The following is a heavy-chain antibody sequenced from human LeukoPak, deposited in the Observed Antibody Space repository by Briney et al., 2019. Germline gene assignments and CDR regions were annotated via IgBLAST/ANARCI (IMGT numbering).Heavy chain of an antibody. J-gene: IGHJ4*02. Sequence: SETLTLTSTVSGGSISSYYWSWIRQPPGKGLEWIGYIYYSGSTNYNPSLKSRVTISVDTSKNQFSLKLSSVTAADTAVYYCARHKSSSWVYFDYWGQGTLVTVSS. D-gene: IGHD6-13*01. V-gene: IGHV4-59*08. CDR1: GGSISSYY. CDR3: ARHKSSSWVYFDY. CDR2: IYYSGST.